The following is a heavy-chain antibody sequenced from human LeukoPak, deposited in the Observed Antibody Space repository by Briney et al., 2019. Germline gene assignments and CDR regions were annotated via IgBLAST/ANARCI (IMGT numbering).Heavy chain of an antibody. CDR1: GFIFSSYS. CDR2: ISSSSSYI. CDR3: ARARYSSSPFDP. D-gene: IGHD6-13*01. V-gene: IGHV3-21*01. J-gene: IGHJ5*02. Sequence: PGGSLRLSCAASGFIFSSYSMNWVRQAPGKGLEWVSFISSSSSYIYYADSVKGRFTISRDNAKNSLYLQMNSLRAEDTAMYYCARARYSSSPFDPWGQGTLVTVSS.